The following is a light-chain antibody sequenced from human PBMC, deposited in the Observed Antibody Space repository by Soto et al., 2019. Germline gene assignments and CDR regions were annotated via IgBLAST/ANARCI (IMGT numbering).Light chain of an antibody. CDR2: EVS. CDR3: CSYAGGRSPYG. Sequence: QSVLTQPASVSGSPGQSITISCTGTTSDVGSYDLVSWYQQHPSKAPKIMIYEVSKRPSGDSNRFSGSKSGNTASLTISGLQAEDEADYYCCSYAGGRSPYGCGTGTKVTVL. J-gene: IGLJ1*01. CDR1: TSDVGSYDL. V-gene: IGLV2-23*02.